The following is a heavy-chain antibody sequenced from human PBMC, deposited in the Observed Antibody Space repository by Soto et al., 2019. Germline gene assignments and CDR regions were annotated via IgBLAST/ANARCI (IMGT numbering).Heavy chain of an antibody. Sequence: HPGGSLRVSCASPVFTFSSYWRHCVRQAPAKGLVWVSRINSDGSSTSYADSVKGRFTISRDDAKNTLYLQMNSLRAEDTAVYYCARVLRFLEWSRKSLYGMDVWGQGTTVTVSS. J-gene: IGHJ6*02. CDR2: INSDGSST. V-gene: IGHV3-74*01. D-gene: IGHD3-3*01. CDR1: VFTFSSYW. CDR3: ARVLRFLEWSRKSLYGMDV.